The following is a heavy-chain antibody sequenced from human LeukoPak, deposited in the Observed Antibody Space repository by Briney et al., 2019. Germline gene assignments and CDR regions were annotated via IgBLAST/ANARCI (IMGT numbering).Heavy chain of an antibody. J-gene: IGHJ6*04. CDR3: ARDSITIFGVVTLDV. V-gene: IGHV3-21*01. CDR2: ISSSSSYI. Sequence: KPGGSLRLSCAASGFTFSSYSMNWVRQAPGKGLEWVSSISSSSSYIYYADSAKGRFTISRDNAKNSLYLQMNSLRAEDTAVYYCARDSITIFGVVTLDVWGKGTTVTVSS. CDR1: GFTFSSYS. D-gene: IGHD3-3*01.